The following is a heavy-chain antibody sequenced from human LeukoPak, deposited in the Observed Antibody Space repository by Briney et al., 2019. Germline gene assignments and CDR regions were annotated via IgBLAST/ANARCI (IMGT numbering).Heavy chain of an antibody. CDR3: AREVRKAAAGPTRYFQH. V-gene: IGHV3-66*01. CDR2: IYSGGST. D-gene: IGHD6-13*01. Sequence: QTGGSLRLSCAASGFTVSSNYMSWVRQAPGKGLEWVSVIYSGGSTYYADSVKGRFTISRDNSKITLYLQMNSLRAEDTAVYYCAREVRKAAAGPTRYFQHWGQGTLVTVSS. CDR1: GFTVSSNY. J-gene: IGHJ1*01.